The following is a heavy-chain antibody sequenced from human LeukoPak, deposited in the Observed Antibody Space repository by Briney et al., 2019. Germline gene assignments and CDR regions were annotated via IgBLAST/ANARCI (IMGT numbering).Heavy chain of an antibody. CDR3: ANSAPLAYCGGDCYSSFDY. V-gene: IGHV3-30*18. J-gene: IGHJ4*02. D-gene: IGHD2-21*02. CDR2: ISYDGSNK. Sequence: GGSLRLSCAASGFTFSSYGMHWVRQAPGKGLEWVAVISYDGSNKYYADSVKGRFTISRDNSKNTLYLQMNSLRAEDTAVYYCANSAPLAYCGGDCYSSFDYWGQGTLVTVSS. CDR1: GFTFSSYG.